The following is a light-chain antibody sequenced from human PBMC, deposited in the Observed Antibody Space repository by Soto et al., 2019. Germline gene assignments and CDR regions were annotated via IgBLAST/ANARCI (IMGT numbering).Light chain of an antibody. J-gene: IGKJ5*01. CDR2: KVS. CDR1: QSLVYSDGNIY. Sequence: DVVLTQSPLSLPVTLGQPASISCRSTQSLVYSDGNIYLNWFQQRPGQSPRRLIYKVSNRDSGVPDRFSGSGSCTDFTLKISRVEAEDVGGSYCMQGTHWPPITFGQGTRLEIK. V-gene: IGKV2-30*01. CDR3: MQGTHWPPIT.